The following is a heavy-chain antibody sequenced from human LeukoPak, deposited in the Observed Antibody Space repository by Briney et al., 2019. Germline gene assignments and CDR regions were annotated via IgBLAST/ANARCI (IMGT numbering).Heavy chain of an antibody. D-gene: IGHD3-22*01. CDR1: GYSISRGYY. Sequence: SETLSLTCAVSGYSISRGYYWGWIRQPPGKGLEWIGSIYHSGSTYYNPSLKSRVTISVDTSKNQFSLKLSSVTAADTAVYYCARLTRGMIVVVMIGIDYWGQGTLVTVSS. V-gene: IGHV4-38-2*01. CDR3: ARLTRGMIVVVMIGIDY. J-gene: IGHJ4*02. CDR2: IYHSGST.